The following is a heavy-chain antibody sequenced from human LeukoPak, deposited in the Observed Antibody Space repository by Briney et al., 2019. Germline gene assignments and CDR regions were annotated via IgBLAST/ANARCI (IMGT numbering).Heavy chain of an antibody. CDR1: GYSFTSYW. Sequence: GESLKISCKGSGYSFTSYWIGWVRQMPGKGLEWMGIIYPGDSDTRYSPSFQGQVTISADKSISTAYLQWSSLKASDTAMYYCARQPYYYDSSGYYFPFDCWGQGTLVTVSS. CDR3: ARQPYYYDSSGYYFPFDC. D-gene: IGHD3-22*01. J-gene: IGHJ4*02. CDR2: IYPGDSDT. V-gene: IGHV5-51*01.